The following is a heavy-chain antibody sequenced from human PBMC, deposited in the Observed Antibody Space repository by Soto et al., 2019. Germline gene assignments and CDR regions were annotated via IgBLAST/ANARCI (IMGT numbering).Heavy chain of an antibody. CDR3: ARGRLGPHGITIFGVVIPPYGMDV. D-gene: IGHD3-3*01. CDR2: INHSGST. Sequence: SETLSLTCAVYVGSFSGYYWSLIRQPPGKGLEWIGEINHSGSTNYNPSLKSRVTISVDTSKNQFSLKLSSVTAADTAVYYCARGRLGPHGITIFGVVIPPYGMDVWGQGTTVT. J-gene: IGHJ6*01. CDR1: VGSFSGYY. V-gene: IGHV4-34*01.